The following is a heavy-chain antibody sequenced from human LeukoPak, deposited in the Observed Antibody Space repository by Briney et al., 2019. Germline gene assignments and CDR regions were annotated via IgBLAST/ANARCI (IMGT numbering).Heavy chain of an antibody. Sequence: ASVKVSCKASGGTFNKYGINWVRQAPGQGLEWLGRIIPILDLTNYAQRFRGRVTVTADKSTDTAYMELSSLRSEDTAVYYCARYDYGGNSPLDYWGQGTLVTVSS. CDR3: ARYDYGGNSPLDY. D-gene: IGHD4-23*01. J-gene: IGHJ4*02. CDR1: GGTFNKYG. CDR2: IIPILDLT. V-gene: IGHV1-69*04.